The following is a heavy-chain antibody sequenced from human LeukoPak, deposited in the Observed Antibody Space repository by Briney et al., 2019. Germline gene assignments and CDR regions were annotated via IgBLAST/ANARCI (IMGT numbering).Heavy chain of an antibody. CDR3: ARGAHSGSYFLIDY. J-gene: IGHJ4*02. Sequence: ASVRVFCKASGYTFTGYYMHWGRQAPGQGPEWMGWLNPDSGGTNYAQNFQARVTMTRDTSITTAYMELTRLSSDDTAVYYCARGAHSGSYFLIDYWGQGTLVTVSS. CDR2: LNPDSGGT. D-gene: IGHD1-26*01. V-gene: IGHV1-2*02. CDR1: GYTFTGYY.